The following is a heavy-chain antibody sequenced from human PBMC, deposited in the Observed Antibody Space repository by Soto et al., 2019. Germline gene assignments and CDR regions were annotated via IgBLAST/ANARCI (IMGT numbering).Heavy chain of an antibody. J-gene: IGHJ3*02. D-gene: IGHD3-22*01. Sequence: PGESLKISCKASGYSFSFYWIGWVRQMPGKGLEWMAIMYPDDSEIRYSPSFEAHVTISADKSTSTAFLQWSSLKASDTAMYYCATAYVYDFENSNYSRDAFDIWGQGTLVTVSS. CDR2: MYPDDSEI. CDR1: GYSFSFYW. V-gene: IGHV5-51*01. CDR3: ATAYVYDFENSNYSRDAFDI.